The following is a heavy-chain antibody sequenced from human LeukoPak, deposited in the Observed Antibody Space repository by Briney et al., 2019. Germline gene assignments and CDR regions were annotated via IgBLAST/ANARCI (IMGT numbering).Heavy chain of an antibody. CDR2: INWNGGST. Sequence: PGGSLRLSCAASGFTFDDYGMSWVRQAPGKGLEWVSGINWNGGSTGYADSVKGRFTISRDNAKNSLYLQMNSLRAEDTALYHCTRVNGDYVWGSYRRTTNHFDYWGQGTLVTVSS. J-gene: IGHJ4*02. V-gene: IGHV3-20*01. CDR3: TRVNGDYVWGSYRRTTNHFDY. CDR1: GFTFDDYG. D-gene: IGHD3-16*02.